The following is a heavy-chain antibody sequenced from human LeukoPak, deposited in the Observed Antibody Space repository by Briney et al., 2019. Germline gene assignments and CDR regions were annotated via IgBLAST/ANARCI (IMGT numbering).Heavy chain of an antibody. CDR3: ARSRYYDSSGYYYTNYYYYGMDV. D-gene: IGHD3-22*01. CDR2: IIPIFSTA. CDR1: GGTFSSYA. V-gene: IGHV1-69*13. Sequence: VASVKVSCKASGGTFSSYAISWVRQAPGQGLEWMGGIIPIFSTANYAQKFQGRVTITADESTSTAYMELSSLRSEDTAVYYCARSRYYDSSGYYYTNYYYYGMDVWGQGTTVTVSS. J-gene: IGHJ6*02.